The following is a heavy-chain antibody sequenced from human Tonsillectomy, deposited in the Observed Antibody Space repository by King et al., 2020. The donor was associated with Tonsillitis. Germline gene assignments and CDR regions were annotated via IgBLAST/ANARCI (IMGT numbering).Heavy chain of an antibody. D-gene: IGHD2-21*01. CDR1: GGSIRSYY. CDR2: IYYSGST. Sequence: QLQESGPGLVKPSETLSLTCTVSGGSIRSYYWNWIRQPPGKGLEWIGYIYYSGSTNYNPALKSRVTISVDTSKNQFSLKLSSVTAADTAVYYCARGLLNPPFDYWGPGTLVTVSS. J-gene: IGHJ4*02. CDR3: ARGLLNPPFDY. V-gene: IGHV4-59*01.